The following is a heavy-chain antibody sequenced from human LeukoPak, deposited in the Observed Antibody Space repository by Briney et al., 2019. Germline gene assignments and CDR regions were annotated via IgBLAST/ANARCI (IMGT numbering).Heavy chain of an antibody. CDR1: GYTFTSYY. CDR3: ARVLIVTTTTSFDN. J-gene: IGHJ4*02. D-gene: IGHD4-11*01. CDR2: INTNGGIT. Sequence: GASVKVSCKASGYTFTSYYMHWVRQAPAQGLEWMGIINTNGGITSNAQKFQGRVTITRDTSTSTVYMELSSLRAEKTAVYYCARVLIVTTTTSFDNWGQGTLVTVSS. V-gene: IGHV1-46*01.